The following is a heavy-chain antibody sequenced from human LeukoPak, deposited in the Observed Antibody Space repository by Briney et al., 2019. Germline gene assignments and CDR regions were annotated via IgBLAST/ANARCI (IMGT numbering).Heavy chain of an antibody. V-gene: IGHV3-74*01. J-gene: IGHJ5*02. CDR2: INGDETST. Sequence: PGGSLRLSCAASGFTFSSHWMHWARQGPGKGLVWVSRINGDETSTAYADSVKGRFTISRDNAKNTLYLQMNSLRAEDTAVYYCARDARLLWFGESGGWFDPWGQGTLVTVSS. D-gene: IGHD3-10*01. CDR1: GFTFSSHW. CDR3: ARDARLLWFGESGGWFDP.